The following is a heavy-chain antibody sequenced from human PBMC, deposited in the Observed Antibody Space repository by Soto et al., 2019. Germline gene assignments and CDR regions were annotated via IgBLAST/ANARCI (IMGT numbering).Heavy chain of an antibody. D-gene: IGHD3-22*01. CDR1: GFTLSSYE. CDR3: ARDGGIGTYYYDSSGSLAFDI. J-gene: IGHJ3*02. Sequence: PGGSLRLSCAASGFTLSSYEMNWVRQAPGKGLEWVSYISSSGSTIYYADSVKGRFTISRDNAKNSLYLQMNSLRAEDTAVYYCARDGGIGTYYYDSSGSLAFDIWGQGTMVTVSS. CDR2: ISSSGSTI. V-gene: IGHV3-48*03.